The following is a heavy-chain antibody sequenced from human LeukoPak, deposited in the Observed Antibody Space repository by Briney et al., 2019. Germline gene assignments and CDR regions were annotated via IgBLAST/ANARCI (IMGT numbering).Heavy chain of an antibody. V-gene: IGHV1-2*02. J-gene: IGHJ4*02. D-gene: IGHD4-4*01. CDR2: INPNSGGT. CDR3: ARLTTVTTGGAFDY. Sequence: ASVKVSCKASGYTFTGYYMHWVRQAPGQGLEWMGWINPNSGGTNYAQKFQGRVTMTRDTSISTAYMELSSLRSEDTAVYYCARLTTVTTGGAFDYWGQGTLVTVSS. CDR1: GYTFTGYY.